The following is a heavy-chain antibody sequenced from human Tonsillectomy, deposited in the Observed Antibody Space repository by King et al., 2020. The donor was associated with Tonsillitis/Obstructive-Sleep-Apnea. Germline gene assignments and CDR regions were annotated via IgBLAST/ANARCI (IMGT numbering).Heavy chain of an antibody. CDR3: AGADNMVQGVKAGRGPYYYYYMDV. V-gene: IGHV1-69*01. Sequence: VQLVESGAEVKKPGSSVKVSCTASGGTFSSYAISWVRQAPGQGLEWMGGIIPIFGTANYAQKFQGRVTITADESTSTAYMELSSLRSEDTAVYYCAGADNMVQGVKAGRGPYYYYYMDVWGKGTTVTVSS. J-gene: IGHJ6*03. CDR2: IIPIFGTA. D-gene: IGHD3-10*01. CDR1: GGTFSSYA.